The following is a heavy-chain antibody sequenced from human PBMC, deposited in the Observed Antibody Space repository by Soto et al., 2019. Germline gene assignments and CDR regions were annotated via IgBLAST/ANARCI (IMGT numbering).Heavy chain of an antibody. CDR1: GGSFSGYY. D-gene: IGHD6-13*01. CDR2: INHSGST. CDR3: ARGPYYSNSWYRVTDFMDV. Sequence: PSETLSLTCAVYGGSFSGYYWSWIRQPPGKGLEWIGEINHSGSTNYNPSLKSRVTISVDTSKNQFSLKLSSVTAADTAVYYCARGPYYSNSWYRVTDFMDVWGKGTTVTVSS. J-gene: IGHJ6*03. V-gene: IGHV4-34*01.